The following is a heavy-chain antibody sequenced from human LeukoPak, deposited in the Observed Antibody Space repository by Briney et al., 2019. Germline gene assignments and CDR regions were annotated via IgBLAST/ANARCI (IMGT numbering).Heavy chain of an antibody. V-gene: IGHV4-59*08. CDR3: ARLYSSSFPLY. D-gene: IGHD6-6*01. J-gene: IGHJ4*02. CDR2: IYYSGST. Sequence: SETLSLTCTVSGGSISSYYWSWLRQPPGRGLEWIGYIYYSGSTNYNPSLKSRVTISVDTSKNQFSLKLSSVTAADTAVYYCARLYSSSFPLYWGQGTLVTASS. CDR1: GGSISSYY.